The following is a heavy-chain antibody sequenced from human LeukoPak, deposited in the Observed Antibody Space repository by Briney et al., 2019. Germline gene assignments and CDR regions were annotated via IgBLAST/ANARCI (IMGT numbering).Heavy chain of an antibody. V-gene: IGHV5-51*01. Sequence: GESLKISCKGSGYSFTYYWIGWVRQMPGKGLEWMGIIYPGDSYTRYRPSFQGQVTISVDKSISTAYLQWSSLKASDTAMYYCARQDGNSKYYFDYWGQGTLVTVSS. D-gene: IGHD1-1*01. CDR3: ARQDGNSKYYFDY. CDR2: IYPGDSYT. J-gene: IGHJ4*02. CDR1: GYSFTYYW.